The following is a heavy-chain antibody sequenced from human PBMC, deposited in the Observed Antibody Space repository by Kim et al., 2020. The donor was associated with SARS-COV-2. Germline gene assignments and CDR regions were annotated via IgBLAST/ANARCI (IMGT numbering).Heavy chain of an antibody. CDR2: IIPILGIA. V-gene: IGHV1-69*04. J-gene: IGHJ4*02. CDR1: GGTFSSYA. Sequence: SVTVSCKASGGTFSSYAISWVRQAPGQGLEWMGRIIPILGIANYAQKFQGRVTITADKSTSTAYMELSSLRSEDTAVYYCARSPDGSNSEFDYWGQGTLVTVSS. D-gene: IGHD4-4*01. CDR3: ARSPDGSNSEFDY.